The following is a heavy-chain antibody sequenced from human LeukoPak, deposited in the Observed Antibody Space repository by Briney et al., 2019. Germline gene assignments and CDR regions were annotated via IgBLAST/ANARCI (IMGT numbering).Heavy chain of an antibody. Sequence: SVKVSCKASGGTFSSYAISWVRQAPGQGLEWMGGIIPIFGTANYAQKFQGRVTITTDESTSTAYMELSSLRSEDTAVYYCARFLSRRWLQSEWGQGTLVTVFS. CDR1: GGTFSSYA. CDR2: IIPIFGTA. V-gene: IGHV1-69*05. D-gene: IGHD5-24*01. J-gene: IGHJ4*02. CDR3: ARFLSRRWLQSE.